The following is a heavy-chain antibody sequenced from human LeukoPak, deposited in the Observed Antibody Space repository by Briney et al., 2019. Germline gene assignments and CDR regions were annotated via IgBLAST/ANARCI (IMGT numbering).Heavy chain of an antibody. Sequence: PGGSLRLSCAASGFTFGDYSMKWVRQAPGKGLEWASSISSGSSYKYYADSLKGRFTISRDNAKKSLYLQMNSLRAEDSAVYYCTRGPTLIGVAGTWPLDYWGQGTLVTVSS. CDR3: TRGPTLIGVAGTWPLDY. D-gene: IGHD6-19*01. V-gene: IGHV3-21*01. J-gene: IGHJ4*02. CDR1: GFTFGDYS. CDR2: ISSGSSYK.